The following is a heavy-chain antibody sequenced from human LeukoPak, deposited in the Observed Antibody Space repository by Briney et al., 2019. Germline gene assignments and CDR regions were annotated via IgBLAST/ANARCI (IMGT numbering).Heavy chain of an antibody. Sequence: ASVKVSCKASGYTFTGYYMHWVRQAPGQGLEWMGWTNPNSGGTNYAQKFQGRVTMTRDTSISTAYMELSRLRSDDTAVYYCARDFEREIVVVPATWGQGTLVTVSS. CDR1: GYTFTGYY. J-gene: IGHJ5*02. CDR3: ARDFEREIVVVPAT. V-gene: IGHV1-2*02. D-gene: IGHD3-22*01. CDR2: TNPNSGGT.